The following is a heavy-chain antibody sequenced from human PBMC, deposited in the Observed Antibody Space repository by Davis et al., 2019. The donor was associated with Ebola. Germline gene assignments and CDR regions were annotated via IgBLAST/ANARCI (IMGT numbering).Heavy chain of an antibody. Sequence: AISGSGGSTYYADSVKGRFTISRDNSKNTLYLQMSSLRAEDTAVYYCVKVYSGYDQPFDYWGQGTLVTVSS. J-gene: IGHJ4*02. D-gene: IGHD5-12*01. V-gene: IGHV3-64D*06. CDR3: VKVYSGYDQPFDY. CDR2: ISGSGGST.